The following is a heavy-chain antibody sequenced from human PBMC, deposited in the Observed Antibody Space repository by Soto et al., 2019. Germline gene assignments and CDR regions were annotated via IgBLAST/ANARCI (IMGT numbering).Heavy chain of an antibody. D-gene: IGHD3-10*01. CDR3: AKDQNPGKDTTFLWFGARGGMDV. Sequence: GGSLRLSCAASGFTFSSYAMSWVRQAPGKGLEWVSAISGSGGSTYHADSVKGRFTISRDNSKNTLYLQMNSLRAEDTAVYYCAKDQNPGKDTTFLWFGARGGMDVWGQGTTVTVSS. V-gene: IGHV3-23*01. CDR2: ISGSGGST. CDR1: GFTFSSYA. J-gene: IGHJ6*02.